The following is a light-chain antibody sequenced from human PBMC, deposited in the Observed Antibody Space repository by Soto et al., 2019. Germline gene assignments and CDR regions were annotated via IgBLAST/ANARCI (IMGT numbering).Light chain of an antibody. J-gene: IGLJ1*01. V-gene: IGLV2-14*01. CDR2: EGS. CDR3: SPYSNSTAHL. Sequence: QSALTQPASVSGSPGQSITISCTVTSRDVGGYDYVSWYQLHPGKAPKLMVFEGSNRPSGVSYRFSGSKSGNTAYLPISGLQAEDEAADFCSPYSNSTAHLFGTGTKLTVL. CDR1: SRDVGGYDY.